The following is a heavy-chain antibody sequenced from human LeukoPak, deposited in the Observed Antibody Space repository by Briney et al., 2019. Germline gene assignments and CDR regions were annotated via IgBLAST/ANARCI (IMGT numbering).Heavy chain of an antibody. CDR3: ARGMGLVQGDTFDF. J-gene: IGHJ3*01. D-gene: IGHD6-19*01. Sequence: GGSLRLSCAASGFIVSGNFMNWVRQAPGKGLEWVSVIYSGGTTYYADSVKGRFTISRDNSKNTLSLQMNSLRVEDTAVYYCARGMGLVQGDTFDFWGQGTMVIVSS. V-gene: IGHV3-66*01. CDR1: GFIVSGNF. CDR2: IYSGGTT.